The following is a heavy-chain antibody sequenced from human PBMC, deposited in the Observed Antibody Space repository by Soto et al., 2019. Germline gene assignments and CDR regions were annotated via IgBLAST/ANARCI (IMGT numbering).Heavy chain of an antibody. V-gene: IGHV1-46*01. D-gene: IGHD2-2*01. CDR3: ARQDCSSTSCYGAPPYYYYYGMDV. Sequence: QVQLVQSGAEVKKPGASVKVSCKASGYTFTSYYMHWVRQAPGQGLEWMGIINPSGGSTSYAQKFQGRVTMTRDTSTSTVYMELSSLRSEDTAVDYCARQDCSSTSCYGAPPYYYYYGMDVWGQGTTVTVSS. CDR2: INPSGGST. CDR1: GYTFTSYY. J-gene: IGHJ6*02.